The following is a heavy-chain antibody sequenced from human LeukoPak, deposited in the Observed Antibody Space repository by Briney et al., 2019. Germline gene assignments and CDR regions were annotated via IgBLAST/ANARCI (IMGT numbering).Heavy chain of an antibody. D-gene: IGHD6-13*01. J-gene: IGHJ6*02. Sequence: ASVKVSCKASGYTFTDYYMHWVRQAPGQGLEWMGRINPNSGGTNYAQKFQARVTMTRDTSTSTVYMELSSLRSEDTAVYYCARASSSWYVYYYYGMDVWGQGTTVTVSS. CDR1: GYTFTDYY. CDR3: ARASSSWYVYYYYGMDV. V-gene: IGHV1-2*06. CDR2: INPNSGGT.